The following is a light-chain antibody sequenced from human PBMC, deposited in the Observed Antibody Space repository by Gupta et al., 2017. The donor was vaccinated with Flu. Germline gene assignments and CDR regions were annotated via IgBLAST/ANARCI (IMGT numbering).Light chain of an antibody. CDR3: QQFANSPPYT. CDR1: QTISNNY. J-gene: IGKJ2*01. CDR2: GAS. Sequence: DIVLTQSQGTLSLSPGERATLSCRASQTISNNYLAWYQQKPGQAPRLLIYGASTRATGIPDRLSGSGSXTAFTLTIXRLEPEDFAVSYCQQFANSPPYTFGXGTKLNI. V-gene: IGKV3-20*01.